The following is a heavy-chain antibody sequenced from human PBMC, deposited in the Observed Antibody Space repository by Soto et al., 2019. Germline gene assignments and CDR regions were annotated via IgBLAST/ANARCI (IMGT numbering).Heavy chain of an antibody. CDR3: TPGGGSYPYGMDV. D-gene: IGHD1-26*01. Sequence: EVQLVESGGGLVQPGGSLKLSCAASGFTFSGSAMHWVRQASGNGLEWVGRIRSKANSYATAYDASVKGRFTISRDDSKNTAYLQMNSLKTEDTAVYYCTPGGGSYPYGMDVWGQGTTVTVSS. V-gene: IGHV3-73*02. J-gene: IGHJ6*02. CDR1: GFTFSGSA. CDR2: IRSKANSYAT.